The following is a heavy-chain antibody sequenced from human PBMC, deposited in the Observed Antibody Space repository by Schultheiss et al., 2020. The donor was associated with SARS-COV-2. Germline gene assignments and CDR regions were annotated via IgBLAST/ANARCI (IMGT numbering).Heavy chain of an antibody. J-gene: IGHJ3*02. V-gene: IGHV4-39*01. Sequence: SETLSLTCTVSGGSISSGGYYWGWIRQPPGKGLEWIGSIYYSGSTYYNPSLKSRVTISVDTSKNQFSLKLSSVTAADTAVYYCARAPTVVTRHAFDIWGQGTMVTVSS. CDR1: GGSISSGGYY. D-gene: IGHD4-23*01. CDR2: IYYSGST. CDR3: ARAPTVVTRHAFDI.